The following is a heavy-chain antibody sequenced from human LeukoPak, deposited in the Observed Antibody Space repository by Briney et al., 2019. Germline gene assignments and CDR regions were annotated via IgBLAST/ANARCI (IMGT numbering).Heavy chain of an antibody. J-gene: IGHJ3*02. V-gene: IGHV4-4*07. CDR2: ISPSGTT. CDR3: ARVQLPDITGAFDI. D-gene: IGHD3-3*01. CDR1: GGSLSSYY. Sequence: SETLSLTCTVSGGSLSSYYWSWIRQPAGEGLVWIGRISPSGTTNYNPSLKSRVTMSLDTSKSQISLKLTSVTAADTAVYYCARVQLPDITGAFDIWGQGTMVTVSS.